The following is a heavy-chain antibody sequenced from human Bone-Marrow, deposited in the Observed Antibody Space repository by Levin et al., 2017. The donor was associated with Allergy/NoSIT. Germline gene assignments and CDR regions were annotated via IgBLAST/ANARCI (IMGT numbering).Heavy chain of an antibody. Sequence: GGSLRLSCAASGFTFSNYAMHWVRQAPGKGLEWVAVISYDGSNKYYADSVKGRLVISRDNFKNTLFLQMTSLRAEDTAVYYCARDRCVAECNGMDVWGQGTTVTVSS. V-gene: IGHV3-30*09. CDR3: ARDRCVAECNGMDV. J-gene: IGHJ6*02. CDR2: ISYDGSNK. CDR1: GFTFSNYA. D-gene: IGHD6-13*01.